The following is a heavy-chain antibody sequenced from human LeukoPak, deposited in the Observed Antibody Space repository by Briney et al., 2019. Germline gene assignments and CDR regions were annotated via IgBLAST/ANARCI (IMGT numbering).Heavy chain of an antibody. V-gene: IGHV4-34*01. Sequence: SETLSLTCAAYVGSFSGYYWSWLRQPPGKGLEWIGDFNHSGSTNYTPSLKSRVTISVDTSKNQFPLKLSSVTAADTAVHYCARGVGSSLSRYYYYYYMDVRGKGTTVTVSS. CDR1: VGSFSGYY. CDR2: FNHSGST. CDR3: ARGVGSSLSRYYYYYYMDV. J-gene: IGHJ6*03. D-gene: IGHD6-6*01.